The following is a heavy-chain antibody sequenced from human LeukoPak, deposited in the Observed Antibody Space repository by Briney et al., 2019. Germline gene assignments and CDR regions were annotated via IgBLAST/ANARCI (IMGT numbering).Heavy chain of an antibody. Sequence: SETLSLTCTVSGGSISSDYWSWIRQPPGKGLEWIGYIYYSGSTNYNPSLKSRVTISVDTSKNQFSLKLSSVTAADTAVYYCARQGRITIFGVVTAGYYFDYWGQGTLVTVSS. CDR3: ARQGRITIFGVVTAGYYFDY. D-gene: IGHD3-3*01. CDR2: IYYSGST. V-gene: IGHV4-59*08. CDR1: GGSISSDY. J-gene: IGHJ4*02.